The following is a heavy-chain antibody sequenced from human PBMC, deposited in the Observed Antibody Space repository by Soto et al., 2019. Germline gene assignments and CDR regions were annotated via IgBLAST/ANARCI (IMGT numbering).Heavy chain of an antibody. Sequence: EVQLEESGGGLVQPGGSLRLSCAASGFTFSDFWMHWVRQAPGKGLVWVSRIKGDGSGTTYADSVKGRFTISRDNARKTLYLQMNSLRAEDTAVYYCASDGLITTTGVDFDYWGRGTLVTVSS. V-gene: IGHV3-74*03. CDR1: GFTFSDFW. D-gene: IGHD1-1*01. CDR3: ASDGLITTTGVDFDY. CDR2: IKGDGSGT. J-gene: IGHJ4*02.